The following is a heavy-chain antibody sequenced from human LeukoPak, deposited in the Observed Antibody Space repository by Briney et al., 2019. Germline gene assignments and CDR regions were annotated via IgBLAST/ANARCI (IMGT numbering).Heavy chain of an antibody. CDR2: IYYSGST. J-gene: IGHJ6*02. CDR3: ARQGVGTAWGEYYGMDV. CDR1: GGFISSYY. D-gene: IGHD2/OR15-2a*01. Sequence: PSETLSLTCTVSGGFISSYYWSWIRQPPGKGLEWIGYIYYSGSTNYSLSLKSRVTISVDTSKNQFSLKLSSVTAADTAVYYCARQGVGTAWGEYYGMDVWGQGTTVTVSS. V-gene: IGHV4-59*01.